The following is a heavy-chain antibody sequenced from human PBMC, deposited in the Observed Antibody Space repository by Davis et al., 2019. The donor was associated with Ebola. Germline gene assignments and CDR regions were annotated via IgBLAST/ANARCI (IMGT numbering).Heavy chain of an antibody. J-gene: IGHJ4*02. D-gene: IGHD2-15*01. CDR3: ASKVAASQIDY. V-gene: IGHV3-21*01. CDR1: GFTFRNAW. CDR2: ISSSSSYI. Sequence: GESLKISCAASGFTFRNAWMSWVRQAPGKGLEWVSSISSSSSYIYYADSVKGRFTISRDNAKNSLYLQMNSLRAEDTAVYYCASKVAASQIDYWGQGTLVTVSS.